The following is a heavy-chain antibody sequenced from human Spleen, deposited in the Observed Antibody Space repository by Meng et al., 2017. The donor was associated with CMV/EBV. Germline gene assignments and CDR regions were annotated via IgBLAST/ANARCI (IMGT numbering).Heavy chain of an antibody. CDR3: AIDRSGFYPTLMDV. D-gene: IGHD3-3*01. CDR2: ISGRGDKT. CDR1: GFIFSDYV. J-gene: IGHJ6*02. Sequence: GESLKISCAASGFIFSDYVINWVRQAPGKGLEWVSGISGRGDKTFYGDSVKGRFTTSRDNSRHTSFLQLRSLRAEDTAVYYCAIDRSGFYPTLMDVWGQGTTVTVSS. V-gene: IGHV3-23*01.